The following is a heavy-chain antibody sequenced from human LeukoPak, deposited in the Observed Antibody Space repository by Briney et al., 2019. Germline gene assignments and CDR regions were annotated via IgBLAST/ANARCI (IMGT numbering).Heavy chain of an antibody. V-gene: IGHV4-31*03. J-gene: IGHJ4*02. CDR2: IFHTGST. D-gene: IGHD5-12*01. CDR3: ARAGYSGFDFNFDY. CDR1: GGSVTIGGHF. Sequence: SETLSLTCTVSGGSVTIGGHFWSWIRQHPGKGLEWIGYIFHTGSTLYNPSLKSRISISLDTSKSQFHLMLTSVTAADTAVYYCARAGYSGFDFNFDYWGQGTLVTVSS.